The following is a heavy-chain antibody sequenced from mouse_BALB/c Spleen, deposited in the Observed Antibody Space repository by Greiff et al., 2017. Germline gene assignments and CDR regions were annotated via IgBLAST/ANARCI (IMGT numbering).Heavy chain of an antibody. Sequence: EVKVEESGGGLVQPGGSRKLSCAASGFTFSSFGMHWVRQAPEKGLEWVAYISSGSSTIYYADTVKGRFTISRDNPKNTLFLQMTSLRSEDTAMYYCARVGGNYDAMDYWGQGTSVTVSS. D-gene: IGHD2-1*01. V-gene: IGHV5-17*02. CDR2: ISSGSSTI. J-gene: IGHJ4*01. CDR3: ARVGGNYDAMDY. CDR1: GFTFSSFG.